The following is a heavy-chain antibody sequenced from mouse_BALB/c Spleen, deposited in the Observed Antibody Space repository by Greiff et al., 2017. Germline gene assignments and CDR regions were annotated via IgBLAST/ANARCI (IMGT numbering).Heavy chain of an antibody. J-gene: IGHJ4*01. Sequence: VQLKQSGPGLVKPSQSLSLTCSVTGYSITSGYYWNWIRQFPGNKLEWMGYISYDGSNNYNPSLKNRISITRDTSKNQFFLKLNSVTTEDTATYYCAREVFAMDYWGQGTSVTVSS. CDR1: GYSITSGYY. V-gene: IGHV3-6*02. CDR3: AREVFAMDY. CDR2: ISYDGSN.